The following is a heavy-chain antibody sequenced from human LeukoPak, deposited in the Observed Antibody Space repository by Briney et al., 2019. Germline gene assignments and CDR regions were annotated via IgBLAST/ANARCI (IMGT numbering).Heavy chain of an antibody. J-gene: IGHJ6*02. Sequence: SETLSLTCTVSGGSISSYSWSWIRQPAGKGLEWIGRIYTSGSTNYNPSLKSRVTMSVDTFKNQFSQMQSSVTAADTAVYYCARARYCYGSYYYYGMDVWGQGTTVTVSS. CDR3: ARARYCYGSYYYYGMDV. D-gene: IGHD5-18*01. CDR1: GGSISSYS. V-gene: IGHV4-4*07. CDR2: IYTSGST.